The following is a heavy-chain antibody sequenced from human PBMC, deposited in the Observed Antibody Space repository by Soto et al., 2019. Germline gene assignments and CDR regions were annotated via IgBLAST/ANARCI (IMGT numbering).Heavy chain of an antibody. J-gene: IGHJ4*02. D-gene: IGHD6-13*01. V-gene: IGHV3-30-3*01. CDR2: ISYDGSNK. CDR3: TRGPRATSAGTSAH. CDR1: GFTFSSYA. Sequence: GGSLRLSCAASGFTFSSYAMHWVRQAPGKGLEWVAVISYDGSNKYYADSVKGRFTISRDNSKNTLYLQMNDLRAEDSALYHCTRGPRATSAGTSAHWGQGTLVTVSS.